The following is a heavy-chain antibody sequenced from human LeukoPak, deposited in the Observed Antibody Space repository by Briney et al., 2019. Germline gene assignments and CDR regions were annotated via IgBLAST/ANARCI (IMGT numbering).Heavy chain of an antibody. CDR1: GFTFSSYG. J-gene: IGHJ4*02. Sequence: PGRSLRLSCAASGFTFSSYGMHWVRQAPGKWLEWVAVIWYDGSNKYYADSVKGRFTISRDNSKNTLYLQMNSLRAEDTAVYYCAIDRQYKFGELYAYFDYWGQGTLVTVSS. CDR2: IWYDGSNK. V-gene: IGHV3-33*01. CDR3: AIDRQYKFGELYAYFDY. D-gene: IGHD3-10*01.